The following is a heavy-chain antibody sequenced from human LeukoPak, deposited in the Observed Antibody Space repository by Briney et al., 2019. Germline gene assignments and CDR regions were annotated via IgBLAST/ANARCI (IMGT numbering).Heavy chain of an antibody. D-gene: IGHD6-13*01. J-gene: IGHJ4*02. V-gene: IGHV3-21*01. Sequence: PGGSLRLSCAASGFTFSSYSMNWVRQAPGKGLEWVSSISSSSSYIYYADSVKGRVTISRDNAKNTLYMQMNSLRAEDTAVYYCARVDSSSWYLAGSVDDWGQGTLVTVSS. CDR1: GFTFSSYS. CDR3: ARVDSSSWYLAGSVDD. CDR2: ISSSSSYI.